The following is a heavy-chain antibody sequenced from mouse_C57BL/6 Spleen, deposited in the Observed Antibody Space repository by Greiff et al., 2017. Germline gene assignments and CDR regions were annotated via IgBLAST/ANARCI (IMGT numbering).Heavy chain of an antibody. CDR1: GYAFSSSW. D-gene: IGHD2-4*01. CDR2: IYPGDGDT. V-gene: IGHV1-82*01. CDR3: ASTMITTDPDY. Sequence: VKLMESGPELVKPGASVKISCKASGYAFSSSWMNWVKQRPGKGLEWIGRIYPGDGDTNYNGKFKGKATLTADKSSSTAYMQLSSLTSEDSAVYFCASTMITTDPDYWGQGTTLTVSS. J-gene: IGHJ2*01.